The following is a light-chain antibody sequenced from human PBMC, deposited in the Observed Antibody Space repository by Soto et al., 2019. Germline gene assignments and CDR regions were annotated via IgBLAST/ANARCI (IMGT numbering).Light chain of an antibody. CDR3: SSYTSSSTLLYV. V-gene: IGLV2-14*01. Sequence: QLVLTQPASVSGSPGQSITISCTGTSSDVGGYNYVSWYQQHPVKAPKLMIYDVSNRPSGVSNRFSGSKSGNTASLTISGLQAEDEADYYCSSYTSSSTLLYVFGTGTKLTVL. J-gene: IGLJ1*01. CDR1: SSDVGGYNY. CDR2: DVS.